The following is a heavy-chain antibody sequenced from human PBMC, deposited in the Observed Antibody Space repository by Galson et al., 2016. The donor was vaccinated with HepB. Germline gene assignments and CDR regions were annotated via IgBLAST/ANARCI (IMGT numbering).Heavy chain of an antibody. CDR2: ISYSSGSDI. D-gene: IGHD3-16*01. J-gene: IGHJ4*02. CDR3: ARDDYFRLGY. V-gene: IGHV3-21*01. Sequence: SLRLSCAASGFSFSDYSMNWVRQAPGKGLEWVSSISYSSGSDIYYADSVKGRFTIPRDNAKNSLYLEMNSLRDEDTAVYYCARDDYFRLGYWGQGTLVAVSS. CDR1: GFSFSDYS.